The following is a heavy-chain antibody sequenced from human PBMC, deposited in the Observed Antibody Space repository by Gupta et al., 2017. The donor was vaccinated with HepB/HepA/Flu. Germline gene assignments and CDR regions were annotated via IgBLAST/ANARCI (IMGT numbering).Heavy chain of an antibody. D-gene: IGHD1-14*01. J-gene: IGHJ4*02. CDR3: ARESMSTRTFDY. CDR1: GVTVSSNY. Sequence: EVQLVESGGGLVQPGGSLILSCAASGVTVSSNYMSWVRQAPGKGLEWVSVIYSGGSTYYADSVKGRFTISRHNSKNTLYLQMNSLRAEDTAVYYCARESMSTRTFDYWGQGSLVTVSS. CDR2: IYSGGST. V-gene: IGHV3-53*04.